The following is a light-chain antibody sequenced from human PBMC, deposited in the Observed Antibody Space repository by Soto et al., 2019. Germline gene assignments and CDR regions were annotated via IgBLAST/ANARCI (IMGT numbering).Light chain of an antibody. CDR2: AAS. V-gene: IGKV1-12*01. CDR3: QQANSFPWT. J-gene: IGKJ1*01. CDR1: QGIRSS. Sequence: DIQMTQSPSSVSASVGDRVTITCRASQGIRSSLAWYEQKPGKAPRLLINAASSLQSGVPSRFSGSGSGTEFTPTISSLQPEDFATYYWQQANSFPWTFGQGTKVEIK.